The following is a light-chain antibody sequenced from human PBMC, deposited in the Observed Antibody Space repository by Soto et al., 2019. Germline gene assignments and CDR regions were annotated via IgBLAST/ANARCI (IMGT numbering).Light chain of an antibody. CDR2: GAS. J-gene: IGKJ4*01. V-gene: IGKV3-20*01. Sequence: EIVLRQSPGTLSLSPGEGATRXXRAXQSVSRSYLAWYQQKPGQAPRLLIYGASSXXTGIPDRFSGSGSGTDFTLTISRLEPEDFAVYYCQQYGSSPLTFGGGTKVDIK. CDR3: QQYGSSPLT. CDR1: QSVSRSY.